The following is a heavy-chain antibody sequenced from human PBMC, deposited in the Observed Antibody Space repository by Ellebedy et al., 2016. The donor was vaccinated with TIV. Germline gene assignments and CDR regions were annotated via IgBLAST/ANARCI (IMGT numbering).Heavy chain of an antibody. J-gene: IGHJ6*02. Sequence: ASVKVSCKTSGYTFTSYGVSWVRQAPGQGLEWMGWISAYSGNTHYSQKLQGRVTMTTDTATSTVYMELRSLRSDDTAVYYCARGDGMDVWGQGTTVTVSS. CDR3: ARGDGMDV. V-gene: IGHV1-18*01. CDR2: ISAYSGNT. CDR1: GYTFTSYG.